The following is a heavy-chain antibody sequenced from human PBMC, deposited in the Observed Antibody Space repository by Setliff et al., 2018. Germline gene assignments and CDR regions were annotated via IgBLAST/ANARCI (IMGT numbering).Heavy chain of an antibody. J-gene: IGHJ3*02. V-gene: IGHV1-69*11. CDR3: ARGALNWAAFNI. Sequence: SVKVSCKAYGYSFSDSAVNWVRQAPGQGLEWVGWITPVLGTTDYSQKFQGRVTITADESTRTVNMELTSLRSEDTALYYCARGALNWAAFNIWGQGTMVTVSS. CDR1: GYSFSDSA. D-gene: IGHD3-16*01. CDR2: ITPVLGTT.